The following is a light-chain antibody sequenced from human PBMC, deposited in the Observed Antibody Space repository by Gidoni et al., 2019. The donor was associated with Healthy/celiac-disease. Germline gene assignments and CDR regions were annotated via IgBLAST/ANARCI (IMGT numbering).Light chain of an antibody. V-gene: IGKV1-39*01. J-gene: IGKJ1*01. CDR3: QQSYSTPTT. Sequence: IQMTQSPSSLSASVGDRVTITCRASQSISSYLNWYQQKPGKAPKLLTYSASSLQSGVPSRFSGSGSGTDFTLTISSLQPEDFATYYCQQSYSTPTTFGQGTKVEIK. CDR2: SAS. CDR1: QSISSY.